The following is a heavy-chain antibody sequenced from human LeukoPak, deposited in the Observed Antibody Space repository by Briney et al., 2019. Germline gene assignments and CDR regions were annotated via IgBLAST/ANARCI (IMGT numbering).Heavy chain of an antibody. CDR3: ARAKILREAYYDFWSGYFDY. CDR2: ISYDGSNK. J-gene: IGHJ4*02. D-gene: IGHD3-3*01. CDR1: GFTFSSYA. Sequence: GGSLRLSCAASGFTFSSYAMHWVRQAPGKGLEWVAVISYDGSNKYYADSVKGRFTISRDNSKNTLYLQMNSLRAEDTAVYYCARAKILREAYYDFWSGYFDYWGQGTLVTVSP. V-gene: IGHV3-30-3*01.